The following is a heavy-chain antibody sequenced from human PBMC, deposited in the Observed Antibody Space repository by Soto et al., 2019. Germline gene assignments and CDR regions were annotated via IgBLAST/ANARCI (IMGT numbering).Heavy chain of an antibody. CDR2: ISTTSGNT. CDR3: ARDNGYYDF. CDR1: GYTFSSYS. Sequence: QIQMVQSGAEVKQPGASVKISCKTSGYTFSSYSINWVRQAPGQGLEWMAWISTTSGNTHYAERVQGRVTVTLDKAARTAFMEMLGLTSDDTAVYSCARDNGYYDFWGQGTLVTVSS. D-gene: IGHD2-8*01. J-gene: IGHJ4*02. V-gene: IGHV1-18*04.